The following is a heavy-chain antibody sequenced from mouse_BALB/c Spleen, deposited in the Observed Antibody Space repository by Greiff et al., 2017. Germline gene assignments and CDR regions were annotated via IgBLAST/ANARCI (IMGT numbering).Heavy chain of an antibody. Sequence: EVKLMESGGDLVKPGGSLKLSCAASGFTFSSYGMSWVRQTPDKRLEWVATISSGGSYTYYPDSVTGRFTISRDNAKNTLYLQMSSLKSEDTAMYYCARRMITTGFAYWGQGTLVTVSA. D-gene: IGHD2-4*01. J-gene: IGHJ3*01. CDR3: ARRMITTGFAY. CDR2: ISSGGSYT. CDR1: GFTFSSYG. V-gene: IGHV5-6*02.